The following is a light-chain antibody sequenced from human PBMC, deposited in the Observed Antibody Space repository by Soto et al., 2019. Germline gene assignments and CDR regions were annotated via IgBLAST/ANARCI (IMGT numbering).Light chain of an antibody. CDR1: QSINNY. CDR3: QQGFSAPPWT. CDR2: DAS. V-gene: IGKV1-39*01. J-gene: IGKJ1*01. Sequence: DLPMTQSPSSLSASVGDRVTIACRSSQSINNYLNWYQQRPGKAPKVLIYDASSLQSGVPSRFSGSGSGTEFTLTISSLQREDFATYYCQQGFSAPPWTFGQGTKVEIK.